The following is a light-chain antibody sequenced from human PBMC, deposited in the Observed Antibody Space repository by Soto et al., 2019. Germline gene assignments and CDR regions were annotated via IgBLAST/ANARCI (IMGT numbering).Light chain of an antibody. V-gene: IGLV1-40*01. J-gene: IGLJ1*01. Sequence: QSVLTQPPSVSGAPGQWVTISCSGSSSNIGATYDVHWYQQLPGTAPKLLIYGNNNRPSGVPDRFSGSKSGTSASLAIAGPKPEDDDDYFCHCYDRSLTAYVFGTGTKLTVL. CDR3: HCYDRSLTAYV. CDR2: GNN. CDR1: SSNIGATYD.